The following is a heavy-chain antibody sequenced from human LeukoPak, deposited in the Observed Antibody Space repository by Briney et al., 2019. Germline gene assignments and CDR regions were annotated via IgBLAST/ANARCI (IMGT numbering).Heavy chain of an antibody. CDR1: GGTFSSYA. Sequence: SVKVSCKASGGTFSSYAISWVRQAPGQGLEWMGGIIPIFGTANYAQKFQGRVTITADESTSTAYMELSSLRSEDTAMYYCARDLEFYHVLSGYYVPSFDSWGQGALVTVSS. CDR2: IIPIFGTA. D-gene: IGHD3-9*01. CDR3: ARDLEFYHVLSGYYVPSFDS. J-gene: IGHJ4*02. V-gene: IGHV1-69*13.